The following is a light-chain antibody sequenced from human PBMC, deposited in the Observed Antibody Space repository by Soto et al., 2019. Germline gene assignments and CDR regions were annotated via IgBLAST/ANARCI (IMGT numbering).Light chain of an antibody. CDR1: SSVVGIYNL. Sequence: QSALTQPASVSGAPGQSIAISCTENSSVVGIYNLVSWYQQHPGKAPKLIIYEVSKRPSGVSDRFSGSKSGSTASLTISVLQAEDEADYYCYPYAGDNTYYVSGTGTKVTV. CDR3: YPYAGDNTYYV. CDR2: EVS. V-gene: IGLV2-23*02. J-gene: IGLJ1*01.